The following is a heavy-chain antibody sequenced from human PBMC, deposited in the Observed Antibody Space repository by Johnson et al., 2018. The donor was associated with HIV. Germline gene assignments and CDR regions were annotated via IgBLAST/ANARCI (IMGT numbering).Heavy chain of an antibody. CDR1: GFTVSSNY. J-gene: IGHJ3*02. D-gene: IGHD1-26*01. Sequence: EVQLVESGGGLIQPGGSLRLSCAASGFTVSSNYMSWVRQAPGKGLEWVSVIYSGGSTYDADSVNGRFTISRDNSKNTLYLQMNRLRAEETAVYYCAARGWELQPDAFDIWGQGTVVTVSS. V-gene: IGHV3-53*01. CDR2: IYSGGST. CDR3: AARGWELQPDAFDI.